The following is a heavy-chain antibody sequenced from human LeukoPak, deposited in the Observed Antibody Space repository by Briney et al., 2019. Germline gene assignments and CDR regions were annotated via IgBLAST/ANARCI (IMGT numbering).Heavy chain of an antibody. D-gene: IGHD6-19*01. J-gene: IGHJ6*03. Sequence: GGSLRLSCAASGFTFNVYSMNWVRQAPGKGLEWVSFISSSLDSSMYYADSVKGRFTISRDNSKNTLYLQMNSLRAEDTAVYYCAKDSSGWSYYYYYMDVWGKGTTVTISS. CDR2: ISSSLDSSM. CDR3: AKDSSGWSYYYYYMDV. V-gene: IGHV3-48*01. CDR1: GFTFNVYS.